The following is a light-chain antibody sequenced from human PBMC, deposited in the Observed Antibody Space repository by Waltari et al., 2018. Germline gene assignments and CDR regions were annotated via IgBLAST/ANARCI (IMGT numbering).Light chain of an antibody. Sequence: QSALTQPASVSGSPGQSITISCTGTSSDVGGHNFVSWYQQHPGQAPKLMIYEVSNRPSGVSNRFSGSKSGNTASLTISGLQAEDDAAYYCSSYTSDTTHWVFGGGTELTVL. CDR1: SSDVGGHNF. V-gene: IGLV2-14*01. CDR3: SSYTSDTTHWV. J-gene: IGLJ3*02. CDR2: EVS.